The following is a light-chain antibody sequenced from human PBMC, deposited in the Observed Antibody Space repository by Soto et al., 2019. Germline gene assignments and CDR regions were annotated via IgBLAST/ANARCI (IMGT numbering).Light chain of an antibody. J-gene: IGKJ1*01. CDR1: QSISTY. CDR2: GAS. CDR3: QQSYRTPVT. V-gene: IGKV1-39*01. Sequence: DIQMTQSPSSLSASVGDRVTITCRASQSISTYLNWYQHKPGKAPKVLIYGASSLQSGVPSSFSGSGSGTDFTLTISSLQPEDFGTYYCQQSYRTPVTFGQGTKVDI.